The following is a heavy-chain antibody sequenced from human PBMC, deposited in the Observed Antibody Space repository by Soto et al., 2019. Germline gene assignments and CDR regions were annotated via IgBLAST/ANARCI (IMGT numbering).Heavy chain of an antibody. J-gene: IGHJ5*02. CDR1: GYTFTSYD. D-gene: IGHD2-15*01. Sequence: ASVKVSCKASGYTFTSYDINWVRQATGQGLEWMGWMNPNSGNTGYAQKFQGRVTMTRNTSISTAYMELSSLRSEDTAVYYCARVAARYNWFAPWGQGTLVTVSS. CDR2: MNPNSGNT. V-gene: IGHV1-8*01. CDR3: ARVAARYNWFAP.